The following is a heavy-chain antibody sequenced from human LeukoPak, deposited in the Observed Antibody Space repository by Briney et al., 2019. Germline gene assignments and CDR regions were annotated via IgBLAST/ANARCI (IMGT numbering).Heavy chain of an antibody. CDR2: ITPKSGDT. D-gene: IGHD3-3*02. J-gene: IGHJ4*02. CDR1: GYTFRDFY. Sequence: GSVKVSCMASGYTFRDFYIHWVRQAPGQGLEYVGWITPKSGDTYSPQRFQGRVTMTRDASISTAYLELSSLRSDDTAVYFCARVRLADERAWAYWGQGTLVTVSS. V-gene: IGHV1-2*02. CDR3: ARVRLADERAWAY.